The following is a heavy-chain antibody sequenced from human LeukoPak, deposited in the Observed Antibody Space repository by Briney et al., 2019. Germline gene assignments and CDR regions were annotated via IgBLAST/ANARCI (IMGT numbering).Heavy chain of an antibody. CDR1: GSSISSGYY. Sequence: PSETLSLTCTVSGSSISSGYYWGWIRQPPGEGLEWIGNMHHSGNTYYSPSLRSRVTISIDTSNNQFSLKLTSVTAADTAVYYCARDSWPEVARFDFWGQGTLVTVSS. CDR3: ARDSWPEVARFDF. CDR2: MHHSGNT. D-gene: IGHD1-14*01. V-gene: IGHV4-38-2*02. J-gene: IGHJ4*02.